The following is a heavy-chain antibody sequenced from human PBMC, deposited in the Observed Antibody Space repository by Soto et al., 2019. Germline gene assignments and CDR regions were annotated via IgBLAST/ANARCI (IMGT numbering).Heavy chain of an antibody. Sequence: PSETLSLTCTVSGCSISSSSCYWGWIRQPPGKWLEWIGSIYYSGSTYYNPSPKSRVTIPVDTSKNQFSLKLSSVTAADTAVYYCARGSSWYLNWFDPWGQGTLVAVSS. D-gene: IGHD6-13*01. J-gene: IGHJ5*02. CDR1: GCSISSSSCY. CDR3: ARGSSWYLNWFDP. CDR2: IYYSGST. V-gene: IGHV4-39*01.